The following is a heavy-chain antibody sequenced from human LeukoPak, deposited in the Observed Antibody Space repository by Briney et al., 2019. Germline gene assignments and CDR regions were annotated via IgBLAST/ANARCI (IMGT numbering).Heavy chain of an antibody. Sequence: SETLSLTCTVSGGSISGYYWSWIRQPPGKGLEWIGYIHYTGSTNYNPSLKSRVTISVDTSKNHFSLQLNSVTPEDTALYFCARSGPSGYIDFWGQGTLVTVSS. CDR3: ARSGPSGYIDF. CDR1: GGSISGYY. CDR2: IHYTGST. V-gene: IGHV4-59*12. J-gene: IGHJ4*02. D-gene: IGHD3-22*01.